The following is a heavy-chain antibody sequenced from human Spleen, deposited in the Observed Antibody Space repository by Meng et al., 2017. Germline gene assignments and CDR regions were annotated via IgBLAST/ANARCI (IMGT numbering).Heavy chain of an antibody. CDR1: GYRFTSYG. V-gene: IGHV1-18*01. CDR3: ARDWDTAMVYDY. J-gene: IGHJ4*02. Sequence: QVQLVQSGAEVKKPGASVKVSCKTSGYRFTSYGISWVRQAPGQGLEWMGWISAYNGNTNYAQKFQGRVMMTTDTSTSTAYMELRSLRSDDTAVFYCARDWDTAMVYDYWGQGTLVTVSS. D-gene: IGHD5-18*01. CDR2: ISAYNGNT.